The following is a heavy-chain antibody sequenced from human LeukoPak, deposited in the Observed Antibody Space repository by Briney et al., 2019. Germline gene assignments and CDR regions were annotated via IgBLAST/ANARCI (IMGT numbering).Heavy chain of an antibody. CDR2: IQYDGNNK. Sequence: GGSLRLSCAASGFTFSSYGMHWVRQAPGKGLEWLTFIQYDGNNKYYSDSVKGRFTISRDNSKNTLFLQMNSLRAEDTAVYYCAKDKSMVRELDYWGQGTLVTVSS. CDR3: AKDKSMVRELDY. V-gene: IGHV3-30*02. J-gene: IGHJ4*02. CDR1: GFTFSSYG. D-gene: IGHD3-10*01.